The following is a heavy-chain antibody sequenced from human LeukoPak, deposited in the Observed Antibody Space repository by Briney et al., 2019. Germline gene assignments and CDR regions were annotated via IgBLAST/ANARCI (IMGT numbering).Heavy chain of an antibody. Sequence: GASVKVSCKASGYTFTSYGISWVRQAPGQGLEWMGWISAYNGTTNYAQKLQGRVTTTTDTSTSTAYMELRSLRSDDTAVYYCARDVYDFWSGYRGVPLHYYYLGMDVGGQGTTVTVSS. D-gene: IGHD3-3*01. CDR1: GYTFTSYG. V-gene: IGHV1-18*01. CDR3: ARDVYDFWSGYRGVPLHYYYLGMDV. CDR2: ISAYNGTT. J-gene: IGHJ6*02.